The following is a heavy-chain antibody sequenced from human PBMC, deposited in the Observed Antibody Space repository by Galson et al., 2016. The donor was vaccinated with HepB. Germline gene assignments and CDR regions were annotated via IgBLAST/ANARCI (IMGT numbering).Heavy chain of an antibody. Sequence: SCKASGYTFTSYYMHWVRQAPGQGLEWMGIINPSGGSTSYAQKFQGRVTVPRDTSTSTVNMELSSLRSEDTAVYYCARGTGTGGYFDYWGQGTLVTVSS. CDR3: ARGTGTGGYFDY. CDR2: INPSGGST. J-gene: IGHJ4*02. CDR1: GYTFTSYY. V-gene: IGHV1-46*01. D-gene: IGHD3/OR15-3a*01.